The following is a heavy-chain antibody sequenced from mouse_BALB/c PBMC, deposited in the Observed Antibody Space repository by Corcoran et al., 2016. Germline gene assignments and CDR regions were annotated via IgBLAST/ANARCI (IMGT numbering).Heavy chain of an antibody. CDR3: ARRERAGAMDY. V-gene: IGHV1S34*01. CDR1: GYSFTGYY. D-gene: IGHD3-3*01. CDR2: ISCYNGAT. Sequence: LVKTGASVKISCKASGYSFTGYYMHWVKQSHGKSLEWIGYISCYNGATSYNQKFKGKATFTVDTSSSTAYMQFNSLTSEDSAGYYCARRERAGAMDYWGQGTSVTVSS. J-gene: IGHJ4*01.